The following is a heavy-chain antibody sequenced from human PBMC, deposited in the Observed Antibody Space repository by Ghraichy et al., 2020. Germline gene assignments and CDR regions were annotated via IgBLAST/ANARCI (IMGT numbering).Heavy chain of an antibody. V-gene: IGHV3-11*06. CDR2: TSSSSSYT. J-gene: IGHJ4*02. D-gene: IGHD6-13*01. Sequence: GESLNISCAASGFTFSDYYMSWIRQAPGKGLEWVSYTSSSSSYTNYADSVKGRFTISRDNAKNSLYLQMNSLRAEDTAVYYCARDRRGSSCLADYFDYWGQGTLVTVYS. CDR1: GFTFSDYY. CDR3: ARDRRGSSCLADYFDY.